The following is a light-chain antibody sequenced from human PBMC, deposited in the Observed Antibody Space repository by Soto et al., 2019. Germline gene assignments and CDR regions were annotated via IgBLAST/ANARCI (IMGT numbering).Light chain of an antibody. J-gene: IGLJ3*02. V-gene: IGLV1-51*02. CDR3: GTWDSSLSAGV. CDR1: SSKIGNNY. Sequence: QSVLTQPPSVSAAPGQTVTISCSGSSSKIGNNYVSWYQQLPGTAPKLRIYENNKRPSGIPDRFSGSKSGTSATLGITGLQTGDEADYYCGTWDSSLSAGVFGGGTKLTVL. CDR2: ENN.